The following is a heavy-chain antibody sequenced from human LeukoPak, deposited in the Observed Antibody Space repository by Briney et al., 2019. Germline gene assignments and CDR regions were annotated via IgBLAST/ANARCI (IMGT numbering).Heavy chain of an antibody. CDR2: IKQDGSEK. D-gene: IGHD5-12*01. CDR3: ARDSAQYSGYDCFDY. Sequence: PGGSLRLSCAASGFTFSTYWMSWVRQAPGKGLEWVANIKQDGSEKYYVDSVKGRFTISRDNAKNSLYLQMNSLRAEDTAVYYCARDSAQYSGYDCFDYWGQGTLVTVSS. CDR1: GFTFSTYW. V-gene: IGHV3-7*01. J-gene: IGHJ4*02.